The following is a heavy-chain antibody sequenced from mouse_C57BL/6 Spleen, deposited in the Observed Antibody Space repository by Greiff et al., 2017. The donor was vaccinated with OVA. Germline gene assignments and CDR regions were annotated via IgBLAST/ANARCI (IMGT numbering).Heavy chain of an antibody. CDR3: ARHYYGSSHWYFDV. CDR1: GYTFTSYW. D-gene: IGHD1-1*01. CDR2: IHPNSGST. V-gene: IGHV1-64*01. J-gene: IGHJ1*03. Sequence: QVQLQQPGAELVKPGASVKLSCKASGYTFTSYWMHWVKQRPGQGLEWIGRIHPNSGSTNYNEKFKSKATLTVDKSSSTAYMQLSSLTSEDSAVYYCARHYYGSSHWYFDVWGTGTTVTVSS.